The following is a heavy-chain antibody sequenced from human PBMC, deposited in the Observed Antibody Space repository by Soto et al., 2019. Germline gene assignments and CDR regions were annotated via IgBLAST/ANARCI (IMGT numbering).Heavy chain of an antibody. V-gene: IGHV4-30-2*05. J-gene: IGHJ4*02. CDR1: GGSISSGGYS. Sequence: SETLSLTCAVSGGSISSGGYSWSWIRQPPGKGLEWIGYIYHSGSTYYIPSLKSRVTINPDTSKNQFSLQFSFVTPEDTAVYYCARFTQKVNKYAPATLLVYWGQGNLVTVSS. D-gene: IGHD2-8*01. CDR3: ARFTQKVNKYAPATLLVY. CDR2: IYHSGST.